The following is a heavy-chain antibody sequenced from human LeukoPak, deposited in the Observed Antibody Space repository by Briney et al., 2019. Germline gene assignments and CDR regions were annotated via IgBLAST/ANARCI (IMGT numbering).Heavy chain of an antibody. V-gene: IGHV3-23*01. D-gene: IGHD3-22*01. CDR1: GITLSNYG. CDR3: AKRGVVIRVILVGFHREANYFDS. CDR2: IGGSGGGT. Sequence: GGSLRLSCAVSGITLSNYGMTWVRQAPGEGLEWVAGIGGSGGGTKYADSVKGRFTISRDNSKSTLYLEMNSLRAEDTAVYFCAKRGVVIRVILVGFHREANYFDSWGQGALVTVSS. J-gene: IGHJ4*02.